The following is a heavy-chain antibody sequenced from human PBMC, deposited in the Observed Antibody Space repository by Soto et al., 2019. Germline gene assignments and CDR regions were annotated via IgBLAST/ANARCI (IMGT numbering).Heavy chain of an antibody. CDR2: ISVSGGST. V-gene: IGHV3-23*01. CDR3: AKAGSGWYLNWCEP. D-gene: IGHD6-19*01. J-gene: IGHJ5*02. Sequence: GGSLRLSCAASGFTFSSYAMSWVRQAPGKGLEWVSAISVSGGSTYYADSVKGRFTISRDNSKNTLYLQMNSLRAEDTAVYYCAKAGSGWYLNWCEPWGQGNLVNVSS. CDR1: GFTFSSYA.